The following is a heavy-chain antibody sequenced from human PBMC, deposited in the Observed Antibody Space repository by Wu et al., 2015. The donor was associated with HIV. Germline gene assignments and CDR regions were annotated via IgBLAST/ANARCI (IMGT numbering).Heavy chain of an antibody. D-gene: IGHD3-22*01. Sequence: QVQLVQSETEMKKPGASLKVSCKASGYTFSAYDINWVRQAPGQGLEWVGWMNPNSGNTGYPQKFQGRVTMTRDTSISTAYMELSSLKSEDTAVYYCARAASFFYDKHGYYRNWYLDVWGRGTLVAVSS. CDR2: MNPNSGNT. V-gene: IGHV1-8*01. J-gene: IGHJ2*01. CDR3: ARAASFFYDKHGYYRNWYLDV. CDR1: GYTFSAYD.